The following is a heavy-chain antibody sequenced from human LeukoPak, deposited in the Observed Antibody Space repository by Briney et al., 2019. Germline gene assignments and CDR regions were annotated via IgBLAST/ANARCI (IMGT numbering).Heavy chain of an antibody. J-gene: IGHJ5*02. CDR1: GFTFSSYA. Sequence: GGSLRLSCAASGFTFSSYAMSWVRQAPGKGLEWVSAISGSGGSTYYADSVKGRFTISRDNSKNTLYLQMNSLRAEDTAVYYCAKAAMEYYGSGSYYRFPHWGQGNLVTVSS. CDR3: AKAAMEYYGSGSYYRFPH. CDR2: ISGSGGST. D-gene: IGHD3-10*01. V-gene: IGHV3-23*01.